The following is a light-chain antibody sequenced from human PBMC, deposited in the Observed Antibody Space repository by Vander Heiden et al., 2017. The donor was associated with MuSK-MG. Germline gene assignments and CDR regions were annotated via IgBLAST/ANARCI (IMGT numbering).Light chain of an antibody. CDR2: AAS. V-gene: IGKV1-39*01. CDR1: QSISSY. Sequence: DIQMTQSPSSLSASVGDRVTITCRASQSISSYLNWYQQKPGKAPKLLIYAASSLQSGVPSRFSGSGSGTDVTLTISSLQPEDFATYYWQQRLTFGGGTKVXIK. CDR3: QQRLT. J-gene: IGKJ4*01.